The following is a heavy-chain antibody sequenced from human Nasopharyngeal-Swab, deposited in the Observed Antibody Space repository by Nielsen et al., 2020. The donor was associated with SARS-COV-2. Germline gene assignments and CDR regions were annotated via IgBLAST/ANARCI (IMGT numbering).Heavy chain of an antibody. CDR1: AFTISSNG. CDR3: ARDCAIVGATLDN. Sequence: GESLKISCAASAFTISSNGMHWVRQAPGKGLEWVAYISSSSSTSYSADSVKGRFTLSRDNPKNSLHLQMNSLRDEDTAVYYCARDCAIVGATLDNWGQGTLVTVSS. D-gene: IGHD1-26*01. V-gene: IGHV3-48*02. CDR2: ISSSSSTS. J-gene: IGHJ4*02.